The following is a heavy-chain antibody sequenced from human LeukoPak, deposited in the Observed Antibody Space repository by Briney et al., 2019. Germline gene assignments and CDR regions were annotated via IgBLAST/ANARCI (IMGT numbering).Heavy chain of an antibody. D-gene: IGHD4-17*01. V-gene: IGHV4-59*08. J-gene: IGHJ5*02. Sequence: SETLSHTCTVSGVSISSDYWSWIRLPPGKGLEWIGYIYYSGSSNYNPSLKSRVTMSVDTSKNQFSLKLTSVTAADTAVYYCARRLRQNLFDPWGQGTLVTVSS. CDR3: ARRLRQNLFDP. CDR1: GVSISSDY. CDR2: IYYSGSS.